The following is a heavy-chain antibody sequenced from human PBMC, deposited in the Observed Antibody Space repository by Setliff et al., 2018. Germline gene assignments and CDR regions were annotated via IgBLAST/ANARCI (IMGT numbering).Heavy chain of an antibody. Sequence: ASVKVSCKASGYTFTSYGISWVRRAPGQGLEWMGWISAYNGNTNYAQKLQGRVTMTTDTSTSTAYMELRSLRSDDTAVYYCARRAPAAMADAFDIWGQGTMVTVSS. V-gene: IGHV1-18*01. J-gene: IGHJ3*02. D-gene: IGHD2-2*01. CDR3: ARRAPAAMADAFDI. CDR2: ISAYNGNT. CDR1: GYTFTSYG.